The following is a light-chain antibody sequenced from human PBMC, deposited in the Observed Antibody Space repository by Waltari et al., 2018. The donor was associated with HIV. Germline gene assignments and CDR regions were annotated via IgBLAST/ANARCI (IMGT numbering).Light chain of an antibody. CDR3: QQLHVYPLT. V-gene: IGKV1-9*01. CDR2: AAS. CDR1: QSISSH. Sequence: DIQLTQSPSFLSASVGDRVTVSCRASQSISSHLAWFQQKPGKAPRPLIYAASSLQRGVQSRFSGSGSGTEFTLTISSLQPEDFATYFCQQLHVYPLTFGGGTKVEI. J-gene: IGKJ4*01.